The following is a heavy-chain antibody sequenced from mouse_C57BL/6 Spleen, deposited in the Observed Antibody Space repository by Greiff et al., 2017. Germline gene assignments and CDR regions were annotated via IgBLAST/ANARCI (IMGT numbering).Heavy chain of an antibody. CDR1: GYTFTDYN. Sequence: VQLQQSGPELVKPGASVKISCKASGYTFTDYNMDWVKQSHGKSLEWIGDINPNNGGTIYNQKFKGKATLTVDKSSSTAYMELRSLTSEDTAAYYCARGGGNWVFAYWGQGTLVTVSA. CDR2: INPNNGGT. J-gene: IGHJ3*01. D-gene: IGHD4-1*01. V-gene: IGHV1-18*01. CDR3: ARGGGNWVFAY.